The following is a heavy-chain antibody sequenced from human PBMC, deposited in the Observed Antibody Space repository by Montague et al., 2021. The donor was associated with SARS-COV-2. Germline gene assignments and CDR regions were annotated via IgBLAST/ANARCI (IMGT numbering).Heavy chain of an antibody. CDR1: GGPISSYY. D-gene: IGHD3-3*01. J-gene: IGHJ6*02. Sequence: SETRSLTCTVSGGPISSYYWSWIRQPPGKGLEWIGYIYYSGSTNYNPSLKSRVTISVDTSKNQFSLKLSSVTAADTAVYYCARIRCITIFGVVVTPYYYGMDVWGQGTTVTVSS. CDR3: ARIRCITIFGVVVTPYYYGMDV. CDR2: IYYSGST. V-gene: IGHV4-59*12.